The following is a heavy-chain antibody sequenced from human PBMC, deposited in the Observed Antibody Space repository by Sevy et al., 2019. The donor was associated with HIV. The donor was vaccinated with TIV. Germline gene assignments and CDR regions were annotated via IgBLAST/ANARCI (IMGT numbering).Heavy chain of an antibody. CDR1: GFTFSDYA. V-gene: IGHV3-49*04. Sequence: GWSLRLSCTASGFTFSDYAMSWVRQAPGKGLEWVGFIKTKTYGGTTEYAASVKGRFIISRDDSKNIAYLQMNSLKTVDTAVYYCTRDLYGSGWFYFDYWGQGTLVTVSS. CDR3: TRDLYGSGWFYFDY. D-gene: IGHD6-19*01. CDR2: IKTKTYGGTT. J-gene: IGHJ4*02.